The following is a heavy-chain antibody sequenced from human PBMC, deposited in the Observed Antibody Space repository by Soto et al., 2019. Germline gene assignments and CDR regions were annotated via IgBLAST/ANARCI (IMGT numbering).Heavy chain of an antibody. CDR1: GFMFSSYA. Sequence: PGGSLRLSCSASGFMFSSYAMSWVRQAPGKGLEWVSTISPSGDDTYYADYVRGRFTISRDNSKNTVSLQMNSLTTEDTARYYCAKAKSLRSVRGSSFDSWGQGALVTVSS. CDR3: AKAKSLRSVRGSSFDS. J-gene: IGHJ4*02. CDR2: ISPSGDDT. V-gene: IGHV3-23*05. D-gene: IGHD6-19*01.